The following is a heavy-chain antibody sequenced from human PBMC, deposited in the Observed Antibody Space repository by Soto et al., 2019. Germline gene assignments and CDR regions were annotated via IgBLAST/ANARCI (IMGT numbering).Heavy chain of an antibody. J-gene: IGHJ4*02. Sequence: QVQLVQSGAEVKKPGSSVKVSCKASGGTFSSYTISWVRQAPGQGLEWMGRIIPILGIENYAQKFQGRVTITADKSTSTAYMELSRLRSEDTAVYYCAREGYYVPGYWGQGTQLTVSS. CDR2: IIPILGIE. V-gene: IGHV1-69*08. CDR1: GGTFSSYT. CDR3: AREGYYVPGY. D-gene: IGHD3-22*01.